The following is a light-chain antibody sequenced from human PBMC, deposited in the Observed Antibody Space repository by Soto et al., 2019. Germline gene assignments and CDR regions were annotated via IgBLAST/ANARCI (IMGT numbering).Light chain of an antibody. Sequence: TQAPWSLGASVRAHVPLPVGASQSISSWLAWYQQKPGKAPKLLIYDASSLESGVPSRFSGSGSGTEFTLTISSLQPDDFATYYCQQYNSYSRTFGQGTKVDI. CDR1: QSISSW. J-gene: IGKJ1*01. V-gene: IGKV1-5*01. CDR2: DAS. CDR3: QQYNSYSRT.